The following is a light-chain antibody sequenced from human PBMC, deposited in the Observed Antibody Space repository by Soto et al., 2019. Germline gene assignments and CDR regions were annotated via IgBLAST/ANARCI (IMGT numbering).Light chain of an antibody. CDR2: DAS. CDR1: QSVSSY. V-gene: IGKV3-11*01. Sequence: EIVLTQSPATLSLSPWERATLSCRASQSVSSYLAWYQQKPGQAPRLLIYDASNRATGIPARFSGTGSGTEFTLTISSLESEDFAVYYCQQYGSSPGTFGQGTKVDIK. CDR3: QQYGSSPGT. J-gene: IGKJ1*01.